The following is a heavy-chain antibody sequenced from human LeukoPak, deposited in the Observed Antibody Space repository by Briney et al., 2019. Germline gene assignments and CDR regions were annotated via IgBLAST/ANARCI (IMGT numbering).Heavy chain of an antibody. Sequence: GGSLRLSCAASGFTFTSYCMHWVRQAPGKGLWWVSGVNIDGSSTTYADSVKGRFTISRENAKNTMYLQLNSLRAADTAVYDCERGRYYGMDVWGQGTTVTVSS. J-gene: IGHJ6*02. CDR1: GFTFTSYC. CDR3: ERGRYYGMDV. V-gene: IGHV3-74*01. CDR2: VNIDGSST.